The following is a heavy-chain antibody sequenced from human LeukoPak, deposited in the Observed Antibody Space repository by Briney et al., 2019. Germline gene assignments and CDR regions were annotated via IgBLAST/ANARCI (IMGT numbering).Heavy chain of an antibody. CDR2: IYTSGTT. Sequence: ASETLSLTCTVSGGSISSGSYYWSWIRQPAGKGLEWIGRIYTSGTTKYNPSLKSRVTMSLDTSKNQFSLKLRSVTAADTAVYYCARIKGSSWLDYWGQGTLVTVSS. CDR1: GGSISSGSYY. D-gene: IGHD6-13*01. CDR3: ARIKGSSWLDY. J-gene: IGHJ4*02. V-gene: IGHV4-61*02.